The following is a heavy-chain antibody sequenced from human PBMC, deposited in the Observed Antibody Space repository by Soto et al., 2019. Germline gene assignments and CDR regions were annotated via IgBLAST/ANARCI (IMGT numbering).Heavy chain of an antibody. CDR2: INDDGSTT. J-gene: IGHJ5*02. Sequence: EVQLVESGGGLVQPGGSLRLSCAASEFTFSNYWMHWVRQAPGKGLVWVSRINDDGSTTNYADSVKGRFAISRDNAKSTVFLQMNGLSAEDTAVYYCARRGLRAYWFDPWGQGTLVTVSA. CDR3: ARRGLRAYWFDP. D-gene: IGHD3-10*01. CDR1: EFTFSNYW. V-gene: IGHV3-74*01.